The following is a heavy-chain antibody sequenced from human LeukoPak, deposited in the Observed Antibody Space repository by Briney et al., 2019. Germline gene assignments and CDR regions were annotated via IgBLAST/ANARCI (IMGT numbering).Heavy chain of an antibody. CDR2: IYYSGST. CDR3: ARRSGKARGDY. V-gene: IGHV4-59*12. J-gene: IGHJ4*02. CDR1: SGSFSGYY. Sequence: SETLSLTCVVNSGSFSGYYWSWIRQPPGKGLEWIGYIYYSGSTNYNPSLKSRVTISVDTSKNQFSLKLSSVTAADTAVYYCARRSGKARGDYWGQGTLVTVSS. D-gene: IGHD1-26*01.